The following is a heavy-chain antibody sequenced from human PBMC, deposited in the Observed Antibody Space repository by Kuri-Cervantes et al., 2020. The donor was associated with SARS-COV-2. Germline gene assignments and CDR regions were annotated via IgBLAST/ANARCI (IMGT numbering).Heavy chain of an antibody. V-gene: IGHV3-48*04. J-gene: IGHJ5*02. CDR1: GFTFSSYS. D-gene: IGHD2-2*01. Sequence: GESLKISCAASGFTFSSYSMNWVRQAPGKGLEWVSYISSSSSTIYYADSVKGRFTISRDNAKNTLYLQKNSLRVEDTAVYYCARWDIVVAPTAHLNPGFDPWGQGTLVTVSS. CDR3: ARWDIVVAPTAHLNPGFDP. CDR2: ISSSSSTI.